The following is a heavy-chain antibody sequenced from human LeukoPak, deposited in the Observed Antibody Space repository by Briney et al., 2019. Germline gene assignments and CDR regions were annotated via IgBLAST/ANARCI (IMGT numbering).Heavy chain of an antibody. CDR2: IFTSGST. CDR3: ARAAMIVVIDAFDI. Sequence: KASETLSLTCTVSGGSISSGSYYWTWIRQPAGKGLEWIGRIFTSGSTNYNPSLKSRVTISVDKSKNQLSLKLSSVTVADTAVYYCARAAMIVVIDAFDIWGQGTMVTVSS. D-gene: IGHD3-22*01. V-gene: IGHV4-61*02. J-gene: IGHJ3*02. CDR1: GGSISSGSYY.